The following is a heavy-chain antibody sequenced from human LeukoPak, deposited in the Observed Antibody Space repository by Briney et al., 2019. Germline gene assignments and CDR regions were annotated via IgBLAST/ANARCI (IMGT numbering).Heavy chain of an antibody. Sequence: SETLSLTCTVSGGSISSYYWSWIRQPAGKGLEWIGRIYTSGSTNYNPSLKSRVIISVDRSKNQFSLKLSSVTAADTAVYYCARSYYPNWFDPWGQGTLVTVSS. CDR1: GGSISSYY. CDR3: ARSYYPNWFDP. J-gene: IGHJ5*02. V-gene: IGHV4-4*07. D-gene: IGHD3-22*01. CDR2: IYTSGST.